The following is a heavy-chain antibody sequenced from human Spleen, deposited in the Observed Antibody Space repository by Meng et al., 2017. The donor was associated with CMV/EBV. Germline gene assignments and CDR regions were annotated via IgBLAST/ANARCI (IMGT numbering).Heavy chain of an antibody. CDR3: ARATLPPWWFYFDY. D-gene: IGHD2-8*02. Sequence: ASVKVSCKASGYTFTSYDISWVRQAPGQGLEWMGWISAYNGNTNYAQKLQVRVTMTTDTSTYTAYMELRSLRSDDTAVYYCARATLPPWWFYFDYWGQGTLVTVSS. CDR2: ISAYNGNT. V-gene: IGHV1-18*01. CDR1: GYTFTSYD. J-gene: IGHJ4*02.